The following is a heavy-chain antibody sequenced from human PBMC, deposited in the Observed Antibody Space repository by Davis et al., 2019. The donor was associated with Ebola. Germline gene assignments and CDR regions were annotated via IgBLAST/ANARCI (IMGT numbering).Heavy chain of an antibody. D-gene: IGHD6-13*01. Sequence: PSETLSLTCTVSGGSISSSSYYWGWIRQPPGKGLEWIGSIYYSGSTYYNPSLKSRVTISVDTSKNQFSLKLSSVTAADTAVYYCATNFIAAAGPTVLGDWGQGTLVTVSS. J-gene: IGHJ4*02. V-gene: IGHV4-39*07. CDR1: GGSISSSSYY. CDR2: IYYSGST. CDR3: ATNFIAAAGPTVLGD.